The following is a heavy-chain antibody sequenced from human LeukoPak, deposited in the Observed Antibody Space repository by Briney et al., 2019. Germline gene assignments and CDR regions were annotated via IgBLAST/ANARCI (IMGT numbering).Heavy chain of an antibody. CDR3: ATSHLTTVTTIFY. V-gene: IGHV3-21*01. J-gene: IGHJ4*02. D-gene: IGHD4-17*01. CDR2: ISSSSSYI. Sequence: PGGSLRLSCAASGFTFSRYSMTWVRQAPGKGLEWVSSISSSSSYIYYADSVKGRFTISRDNAKNSLYLQMNSLRAEDTAVYYCATSHLTTVTTIFYWGQGTLVTVSS. CDR1: GFTFSRYS.